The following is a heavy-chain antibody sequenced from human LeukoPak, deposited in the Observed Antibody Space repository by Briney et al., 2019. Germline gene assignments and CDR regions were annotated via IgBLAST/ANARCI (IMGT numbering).Heavy chain of an antibody. CDR1: GYTFTSYG. CDR2: ISAYNGNT. J-gene: IGHJ6*02. D-gene: IGHD6-19*01. Sequence: GSSVKVSCKASGYTFTSYGISWVRQAPGQGLEWMGWISAYNGNTNYAQKLQGRVTMTTDTSTSTAYMELRSLRSDDTAVYYCARDGGGSSGWYLVYYYYGMDVWGQGTTVTVSS. CDR3: ARDGGGSSGWYLVYYYYGMDV. V-gene: IGHV1-18*01.